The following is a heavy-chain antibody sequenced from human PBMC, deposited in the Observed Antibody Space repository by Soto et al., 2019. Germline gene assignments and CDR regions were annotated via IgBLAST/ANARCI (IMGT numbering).Heavy chain of an antibody. CDR1: RDTFTSYY. J-gene: IGHJ4*02. CDR2: INPHGGST. V-gene: IGHV1-69*13. CDR3: ARDRGYEQLQAPGYFDY. Sequence: SSVKVSCKAPRDTFTSYYINWVRQAPGQGLEWMGVINPHGGSTAYAQKFKGRVTITADESTSTAYMELSSLRSEDTAVYYCARDRGYEQLQAPGYFDYWGQGTLVTVSS. D-gene: IGHD6-6*01.